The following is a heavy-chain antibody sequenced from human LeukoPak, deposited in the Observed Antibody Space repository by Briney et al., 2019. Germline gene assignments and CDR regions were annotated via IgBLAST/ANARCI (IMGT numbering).Heavy chain of an antibody. V-gene: IGHV3-7*01. J-gene: IGHJ4*02. CDR2: IKQDGSEK. CDR3: ARDEEGDILTGYVDY. D-gene: IGHD3-9*01. CDR1: GFTFSSYW. Sequence: GGSLRLSCAASGFTFSSYWMSWVRQAPGKGLEWGANIKQDGSEKYYVDSVKGRFTISRDNAKNSLYLQMNSLRAEDTAVYYCARDEEGDILTGYVDYWGQGTLVTVSS.